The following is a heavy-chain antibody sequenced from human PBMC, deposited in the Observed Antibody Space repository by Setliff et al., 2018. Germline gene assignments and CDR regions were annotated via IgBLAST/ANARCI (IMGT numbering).Heavy chain of an antibody. D-gene: IGHD3-10*01. J-gene: IGHJ6*02. V-gene: IGHV4-59*01. CDR1: GGSISSYY. Sequence: SETLSLTCTVSGGSISSYYWSWIRQPPGKGLEWIGYIYYSGSTNYNPSLKSRVTISVDTSKNQFSLKLSSVTAADTAVYYCATLLANYGSGMDVWGQGTTVTVSS. CDR3: ATLLANYGSGMDV. CDR2: IYYSGST.